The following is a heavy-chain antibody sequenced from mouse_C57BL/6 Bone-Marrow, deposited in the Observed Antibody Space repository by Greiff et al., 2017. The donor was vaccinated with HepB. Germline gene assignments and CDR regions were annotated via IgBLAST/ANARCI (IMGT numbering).Heavy chain of an antibody. J-gene: IGHJ2*01. CDR3: AREVYYGYYFDY. CDR2: IDPSDSYT. V-gene: IGHV1-69*01. CDR1: GYTFTSYW. D-gene: IGHD1-1*01. Sequence: LQQPGAELVMPGASVKLSCKASGYTFTSYWKHWVKQRPGQGLEWIGEIDPSDSYTNYNQKFKGKSTLPVDKSSSTAYMQLSSLTSEDSAVYYCAREVYYGYYFDYWGQGTTLTVSS.